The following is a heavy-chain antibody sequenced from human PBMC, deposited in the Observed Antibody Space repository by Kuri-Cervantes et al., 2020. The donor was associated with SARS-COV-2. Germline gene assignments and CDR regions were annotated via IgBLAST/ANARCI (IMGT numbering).Heavy chain of an antibody. V-gene: IGHV3-30-3*01. CDR1: GFLFSASA. D-gene: IGHD1-14*01. Sequence: GESLKISCEVSGFLFSASAIHWVRQGSGKGLEWVAVISDDGSNNYYADSVKGRFTISRDNAKNSLYLQMNSLRAEDTALYQCARSTYNNWFDPWGQGTLVTVSS. CDR2: ISDDGSNN. CDR3: ARSTYNNWFDP. J-gene: IGHJ5*02.